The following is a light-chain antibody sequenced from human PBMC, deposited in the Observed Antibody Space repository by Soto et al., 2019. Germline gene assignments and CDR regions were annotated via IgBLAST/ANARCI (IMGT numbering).Light chain of an antibody. CDR3: QQYENSPIT. V-gene: IGKV3-20*01. CDR2: GAS. CDR1: QSITSSF. Sequence: EIVFTQSPGILSLSSGERASLSCGASQSITSSFLAWYQQKPGQAPRLLIYGASSRATGIPDRFSGTGSETDFTLTINRLEPEDFAVYYCQQYENSPITFGQGTRLEIK. J-gene: IGKJ5*01.